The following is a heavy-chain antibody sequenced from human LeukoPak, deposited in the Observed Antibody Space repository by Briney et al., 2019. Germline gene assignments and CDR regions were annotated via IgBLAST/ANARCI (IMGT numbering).Heavy chain of an antibody. CDR3: ARHLRGYSYGFDDYYYYMDV. Sequence: SETLSLTCTVSGGSISSYYWSWIRQPPGKGLEWIGYIYYSGSTNYNPSLKSRVTISVDTSKNQFSLKLSSVTAADTAVYHCARHLRGYSYGFDDYYYYMDVWGKGTTVTVSS. CDR1: GGSISSYY. D-gene: IGHD5-18*01. V-gene: IGHV4-59*08. CDR2: IYYSGST. J-gene: IGHJ6*03.